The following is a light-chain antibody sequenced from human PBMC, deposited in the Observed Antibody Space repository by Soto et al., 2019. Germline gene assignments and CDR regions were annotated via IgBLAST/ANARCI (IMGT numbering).Light chain of an antibody. CDR2: DVS. J-gene: IGLJ1*01. CDR3: ISYTVSRSYV. CDR1: SSDVGAYNY. V-gene: IGLV2-8*01. Sequence: QSALTQPPSASGSPGQSVTISCTGTSSDVGAYNYVSWYQQYTGKAPKLMIYDVSKRPSGVPDRFSGSKSGNTASLTISGLQADDEADYYCISYTVSRSYVFGPGTKLTVL.